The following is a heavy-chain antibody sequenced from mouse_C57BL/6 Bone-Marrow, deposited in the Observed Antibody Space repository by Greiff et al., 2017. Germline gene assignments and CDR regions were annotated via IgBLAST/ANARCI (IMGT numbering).Heavy chain of an antibody. Sequence: ESGPGLVKPSQSLFLTCSITGFPITSGYYWIWIRQSPGKPLEWMGYITHSGETFYNPSLQSPISITRETSKNQFFLQLNSVTTEDTAMYYCAGVNYYGSSYWYFDVWGTGTTVTVSS. CDR3: AGVNYYGSSYWYFDV. CDR1: GFPITSGYY. CDR2: ITHSGET. V-gene: IGHV12-3*01. J-gene: IGHJ1*03. D-gene: IGHD1-1*01.